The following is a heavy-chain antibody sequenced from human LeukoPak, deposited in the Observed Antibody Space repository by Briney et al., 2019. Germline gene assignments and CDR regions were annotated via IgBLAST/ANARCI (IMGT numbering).Heavy chain of an antibody. Sequence: SETLSLTCSVSGDSVSSSPYYWGWIRQPPGKGLEWIGNTFSTSTLYNASLRSRVTILVDTSKNQFSLKLTSATAADTAIYYCARYKFHNYFDPWGQGTLVVVSS. CDR2: TFSTST. CDR3: ARYKFHNYFDP. V-gene: IGHV4-61*01. D-gene: IGHD5-24*01. J-gene: IGHJ5*02. CDR1: GDSVSSSPYY.